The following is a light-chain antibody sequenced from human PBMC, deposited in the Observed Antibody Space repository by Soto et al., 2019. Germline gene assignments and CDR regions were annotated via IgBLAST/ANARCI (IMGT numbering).Light chain of an antibody. CDR3: QQYKNYSPYT. CDR2: DAS. V-gene: IGKV1-5*01. Sequence: DIQMTQSPSTLSASVGDRVTITCRASQTISSWLAWYQQKPGKAPKLLIYDASSLESGVPSRFSGSGSGTEFTLTISSMQPDDFATYYCQQYKNYSPYTFGHGTKLEMK. J-gene: IGKJ2*01. CDR1: QTISSW.